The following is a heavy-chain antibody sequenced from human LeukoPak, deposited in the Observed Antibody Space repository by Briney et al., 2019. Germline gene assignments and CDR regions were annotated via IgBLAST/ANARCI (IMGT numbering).Heavy chain of an antibody. J-gene: IGHJ3*02. CDR3: ARMNYDFWSGSRGKAFDI. CDR1: GYTFTSYG. Sequence: ASVKVSCKACGYTFTSYGISWVRQAPGQGLEWMGWISAYNGNTNYAQKLQGRVTMTTDTSTSTAYMELRSLRSDDTAVYYCARMNYDFWSGSRGKAFDIWGQGTMVTVSS. V-gene: IGHV1-18*01. CDR2: ISAYNGNT. D-gene: IGHD3-3*01.